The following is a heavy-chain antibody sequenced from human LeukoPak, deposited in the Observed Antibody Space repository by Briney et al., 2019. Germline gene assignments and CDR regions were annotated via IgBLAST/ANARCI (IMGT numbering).Heavy chain of an antibody. CDR1: GYTFTGYY. Sequence: ASVKVSCKASGYTFTGYYMHWVRQAPGQGLEWMGRINPNSGGTNYAQKFQGRVTMTRDTSISTAYMELSRLRSDDTAVYYCARVRGKLRFLESGYYGMDVWGQGTTVTVSS. CDR3: ARVRGKLRFLESGYYGMDV. CDR2: INPNSGGT. V-gene: IGHV1-2*06. D-gene: IGHD3-3*01. J-gene: IGHJ6*02.